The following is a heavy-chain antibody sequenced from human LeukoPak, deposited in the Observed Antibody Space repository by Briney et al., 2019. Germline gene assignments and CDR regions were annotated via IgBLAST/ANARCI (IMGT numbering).Heavy chain of an antibody. CDR1: GFTFSGSA. CDR3: TTLEDY. V-gene: IGHV3-73*01. Sequence: GGSLRLSCAASGFTFSGSAMYWVRQASGKGLEWVGRIRDKANSYATAYAASVKGRFTISRDDSKNTAYLQMNSLKTEDTALYYCTTLEDYWGQGTLVTVSS. J-gene: IGHJ4*02. CDR2: IRDKANSYAT.